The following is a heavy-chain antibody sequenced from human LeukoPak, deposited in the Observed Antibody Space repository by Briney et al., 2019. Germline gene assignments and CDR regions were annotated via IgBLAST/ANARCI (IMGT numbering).Heavy chain of an antibody. Sequence: PGESLKISCKGSEYSFTNYWIGWVPQVPGKGLEWMGIFYPGDSDTRYSPSFQGQVTISADKSISTAYLQWSSLKASDTAMYFCATYAGSYSKYFQHWGQGALVTVSS. V-gene: IGHV5-51*01. CDR2: FYPGDSDT. CDR1: EYSFTNYW. J-gene: IGHJ1*01. CDR3: ATYAGSYSKYFQH. D-gene: IGHD3-10*01.